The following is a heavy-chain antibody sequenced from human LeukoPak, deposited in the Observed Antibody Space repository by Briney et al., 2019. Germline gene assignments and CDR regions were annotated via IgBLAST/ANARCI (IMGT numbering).Heavy chain of an antibody. CDR2: IDHSGST. CDR1: GGSISGGGYS. D-gene: IGHD5-12*01. V-gene: IGHV4-30-2*01. J-gene: IGHJ5*02. CDR3: ARDSGYGHNWFDP. Sequence: PSETVSLTCAVSGGSISGGGYSWSWIRQPPGKGLEWIGYIDHSGSTYYNTSLKSRVTISVDRSTNQFSLKLSSVTAADTAVYYCARDSGYGHNWFDPWGQGTLDTVSS.